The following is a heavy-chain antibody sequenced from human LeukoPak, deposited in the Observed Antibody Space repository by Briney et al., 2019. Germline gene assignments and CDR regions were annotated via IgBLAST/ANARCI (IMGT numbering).Heavy chain of an antibody. CDR3: ARFRVGDYVWGSYRYEVGAFDI. CDR2: IYYSGST. CDR1: GGSISSSSYY. Sequence: SETLSLTCTVSGGSISSSSYYWGWIRQPPGKGLERIGSIYYSGSTYYNPSLKSRVTISVDTSKNQFSLKLSSVTAADTAVYYCARFRVGDYVWGSYRYEVGAFDIWGQGTMVTVSS. D-gene: IGHD3-16*02. V-gene: IGHV4-39*01. J-gene: IGHJ3*02.